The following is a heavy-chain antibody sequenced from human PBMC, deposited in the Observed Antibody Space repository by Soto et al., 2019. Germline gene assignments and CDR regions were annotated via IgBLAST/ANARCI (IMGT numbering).Heavy chain of an antibody. Sequence: ETLSLTCTVSGGSVRSGSYYWSWIRQPPGKGLEWIGYIYYSGSTNYNPSLKSRVTISVDTSKNQFSLKLSSVTAADTAVYYCARYTTYWLDPRGQGTLVTVSS. CDR1: GGSVRSGSYY. CDR3: ARYTTYWLDP. J-gene: IGHJ5*02. V-gene: IGHV4-61*01. CDR2: IYYSGST. D-gene: IGHD1-26*01.